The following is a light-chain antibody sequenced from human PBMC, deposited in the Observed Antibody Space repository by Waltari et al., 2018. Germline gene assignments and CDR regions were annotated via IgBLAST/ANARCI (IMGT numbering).Light chain of an antibody. Sequence: DIHMTQSPSTLSASIGVRVIFSCRASQSISKWLAWYQQKPGKAPKLLIYKSSTLESGVPARFGRNGSGTEFTLTSRGLQPEDFATHYCQQYNSYSLLSFGRGSKGEIK. CDR3: QQYNSYSLLS. CDR2: KSS. V-gene: IGKV1-5*03. J-gene: IGKJ4*01. CDR1: QSISKW.